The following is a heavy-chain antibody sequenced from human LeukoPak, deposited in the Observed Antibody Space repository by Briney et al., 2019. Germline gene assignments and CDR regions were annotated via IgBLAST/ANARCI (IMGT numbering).Heavy chain of an antibody. V-gene: IGHV3-23*01. D-gene: IGHD2-2*01. J-gene: IGHJ4*02. Sequence: GGSLRLSCAASGFTFSTHAMSWVRQAPGKGLGWVSAISGSGGRTKYADSVKGRFTISRDNSKNTLYLQMNSLRAEDTAIYYCAKGGANTMPPSLFDYWGQGTLVTVSS. CDR1: GFTFSTHA. CDR2: ISGSGGRT. CDR3: AKGGANTMPPSLFDY.